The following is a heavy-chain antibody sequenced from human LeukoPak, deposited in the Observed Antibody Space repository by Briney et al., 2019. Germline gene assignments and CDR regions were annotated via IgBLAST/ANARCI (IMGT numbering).Heavy chain of an antibody. CDR3: ARDSGYSSGYPFDY. J-gene: IGHJ4*02. V-gene: IGHV3-23*01. D-gene: IGHD2-15*01. CDR2: IKGSGDNT. Sequence: GGSLRLSCAASGFTFSSYAMSWVRQAPGKGPEWVSGIKGSGDNTFYADSVKGRFTISRDNSKNTLYLQMNSLRAEDTAVYYCARDSGYSSGYPFDYWGQGTLVTVSS. CDR1: GFTFSSYA.